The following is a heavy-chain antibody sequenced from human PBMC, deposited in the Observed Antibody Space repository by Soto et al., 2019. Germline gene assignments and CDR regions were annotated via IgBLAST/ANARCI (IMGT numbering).Heavy chain of an antibody. D-gene: IGHD6-13*01. V-gene: IGHV4-39*01. CDR1: LFASSSTVYY. CDR2: SNYGGPT. J-gene: IGHJ6*02. Sequence: SETRSXTGTFSLFASSSTVYYLGLVRHPPGKGLEFIGSSNYGGPTYYSPSLQSRVTISLDTAKNHFSLNLRSVTAADTALYYCARHGAYSNRPYYYPGMEVWGQGTT. CDR3: ARHGAYSNRPYYYPGMEV.